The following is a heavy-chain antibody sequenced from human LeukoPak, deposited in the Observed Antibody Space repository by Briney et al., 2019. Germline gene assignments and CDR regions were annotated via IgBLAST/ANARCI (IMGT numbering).Heavy chain of an antibody. CDR3: ARPRGGSYYSGMDV. J-gene: IGHJ6*02. Sequence: PSETLSLTCTVSGGSISSGDYYWSWIRQPPGKGLEWIGSIYYSGNTYYNPSLKSRVTISVDTSKNQFSLKLTSVTAADTAVYYCARPRGGSYYSGMDVWGQGTTVAVSS. CDR2: IYYSGNT. CDR1: GGSISSGDYY. V-gene: IGHV4-39*01. D-gene: IGHD1-26*01.